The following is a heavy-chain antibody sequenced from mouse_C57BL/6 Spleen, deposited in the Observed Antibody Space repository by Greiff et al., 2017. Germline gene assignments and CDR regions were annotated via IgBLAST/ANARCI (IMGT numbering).Heavy chain of an antibody. J-gene: IGHJ2*01. CDR3: ARSPYYSSSYKYYFDY. Sequence: VQLQQSGPELVKPGASVKISCKASGYSFTDYNMNWVKQSHGKSLEWIGVINPNYGTTSYNQKFKGKATLTVDQSSSTAYMQLTSLTSEDAAVYYSARSPYYSSSYKYYFDYWGQGTTLTVSS. CDR1: GYSFTDYN. D-gene: IGHD1-1*01. CDR2: INPNYGTT. V-gene: IGHV1-39*01.